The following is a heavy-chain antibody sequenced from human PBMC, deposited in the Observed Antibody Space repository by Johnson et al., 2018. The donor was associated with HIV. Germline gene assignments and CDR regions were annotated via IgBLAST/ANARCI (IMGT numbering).Heavy chain of an antibody. J-gene: IGHJ3*02. D-gene: IGHD4-23*01. CDR2: IRYDGSNK. V-gene: IGHV3-30*02. Sequence: QVQLVESGGGVVQPEGSLRLSCAASGFTFSSYGMHWVRQAPGKGLEWVAFIRYDGSNKYYADSVKGRFTISRDNSKNTLYLQMNSLRAEDTAVYYCAKPEGKPGYGGILDAFDIWGQGTMVTVSS. CDR3: AKPEGKPGYGGILDAFDI. CDR1: GFTFSSYG.